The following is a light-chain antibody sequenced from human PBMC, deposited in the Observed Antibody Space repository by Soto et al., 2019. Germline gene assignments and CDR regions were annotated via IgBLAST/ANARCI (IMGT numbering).Light chain of an antibody. V-gene: IGKV3-20*01. CDR2: GAS. CDR1: QSVSSSY. CDR3: QQYGSSPQT. Sequence: EMVLTQSPGTLSLSPGERATLSCMSSQSVSSSYLAWYQQQPGQAPRLLIYGASSRATGIPDRFSGSGSGTDCTLTISRLEPEDVAVYYCQQYGSSPQTFGQGTKVDIK. J-gene: IGKJ1*01.